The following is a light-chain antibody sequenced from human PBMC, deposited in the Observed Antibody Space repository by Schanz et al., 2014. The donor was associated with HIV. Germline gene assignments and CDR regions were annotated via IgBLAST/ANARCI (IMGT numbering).Light chain of an antibody. Sequence: QSVLTQPPSVSAAPGQRVTISCTVSSSNIRAGDDVHWYQQLPGTAPKLLIYGNDKRPAGVPDRFSGSKSGNTASLTISGLQADDEADYFCCSFAGSNSLLFGGGTKLTVL. CDR1: SSNIRAGDD. J-gene: IGLJ2*01. CDR3: CSFAGSNSLL. V-gene: IGLV1-40*01. CDR2: GND.